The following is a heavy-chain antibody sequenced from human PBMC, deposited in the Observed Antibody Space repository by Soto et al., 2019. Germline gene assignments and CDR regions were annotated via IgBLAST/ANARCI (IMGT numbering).Heavy chain of an antibody. CDR1: GFTFSSYA. J-gene: IGHJ3*02. CDR3: VKDLAHCGGDCYLLDDAFDI. D-gene: IGHD2-21*02. Sequence: GGSLRLSCSASGFTFSSYAMHWVRQSPGKGLEYVSAISSNGGSTYYADSVKGRFTISRDNSKNTLYLQMSSLRAEDTAVYYCVKDLAHCGGDCYLLDDAFDIWGQGTMVTVSS. CDR2: ISSNGGST. V-gene: IGHV3-64D*06.